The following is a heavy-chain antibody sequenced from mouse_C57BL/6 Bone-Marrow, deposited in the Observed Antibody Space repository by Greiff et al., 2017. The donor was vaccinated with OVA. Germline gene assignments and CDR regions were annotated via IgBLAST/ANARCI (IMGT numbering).Heavy chain of an antibody. J-gene: IGHJ4*01. CDR1: GYTFTSYW. Sequence: VKLQQPGAELVMPGASVKLSCKASGYTFTSYWVHWVKQRPGQGLEWIGEIDPSDSYTNYNQKFKGKSTLTVDKSSSTAYMQLSSLTSEDSAVYYCAREGNYDGPYYYAMDYWGQGTSVTVSS. CDR3: AREGNYDGPYYYAMDY. CDR2: IDPSDSYT. D-gene: IGHD2-3*01. V-gene: IGHV1-69*01.